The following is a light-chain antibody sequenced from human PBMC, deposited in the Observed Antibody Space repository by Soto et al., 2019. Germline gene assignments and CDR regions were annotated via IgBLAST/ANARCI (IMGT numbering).Light chain of an antibody. CDR3: QQRSNWPLT. V-gene: IGKV3-11*01. Sequence: EIVLTQSPATLSLSPGERATLSCRASQSVTSFLAWYQQKPGQAPRLLIYDASNRATGIPTRFSGRGSRTYFTLTISSLEAEDSAVYYCQQRSNWPLTFGGGTKVEIK. CDR2: DAS. CDR1: QSVTSF. J-gene: IGKJ4*01.